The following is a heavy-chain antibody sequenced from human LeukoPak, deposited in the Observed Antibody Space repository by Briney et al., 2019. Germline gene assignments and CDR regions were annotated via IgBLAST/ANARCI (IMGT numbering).Heavy chain of an antibody. Sequence: KSGGSLRLSCAVSGFTFSGHWMFWVRQAPGKGLEWVSAISGSGGSTYYADSVKGRFTVSRSNAKNSLYLQMDSLRAEDTAVYYCARVFSGTYLNYHHFDYWGQGTLVTVSS. J-gene: IGHJ4*02. CDR1: GFTFSGHW. V-gene: IGHV3-21*01. CDR3: ARVFSGTYLNYHHFDY. D-gene: IGHD1-26*01. CDR2: ISGSGGST.